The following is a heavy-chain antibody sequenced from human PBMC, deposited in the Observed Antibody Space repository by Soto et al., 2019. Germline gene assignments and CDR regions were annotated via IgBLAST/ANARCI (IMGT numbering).Heavy chain of an antibody. CDR1: GYTFTSYG. CDR3: ARGRYCSGGSCYSSWFDP. CDR2: ISAYNGNT. J-gene: IGHJ5*02. Sequence: ASVKVSCKASGYTFTSYGISWVRQAPGQGLEWMGWISAYNGNTNYAQKLQGRVTMTTDTSTSTAYMELRSLRSDDTAVYYCARGRYCSGGSCYSSWFDPWGQGTLVTVSS. D-gene: IGHD2-15*01. V-gene: IGHV1-18*01.